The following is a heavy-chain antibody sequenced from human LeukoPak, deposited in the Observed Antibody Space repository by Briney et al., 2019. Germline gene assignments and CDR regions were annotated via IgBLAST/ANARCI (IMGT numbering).Heavy chain of an antibody. Sequence: ESGPTLVNPTQTLTLTCTFSGFSLSTTGVGVAWIRQPPGKALEWLALIYWDDEKRYSPSLKSRLTITKDTSTNQVVLTMTNMDPVDTATYYCAHFSLSGSGSYHFDYWGQGTLVTFSS. CDR1: GFSLSTTGVG. CDR2: IYWDDEK. V-gene: IGHV2-5*02. D-gene: IGHD3-10*01. J-gene: IGHJ4*02. CDR3: AHFSLSGSGSYHFDY.